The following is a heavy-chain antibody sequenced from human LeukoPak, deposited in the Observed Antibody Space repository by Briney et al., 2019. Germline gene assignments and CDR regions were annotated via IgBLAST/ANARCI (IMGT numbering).Heavy chain of an antibody. Sequence: NPSETLSLTCTVSGYSISSGYYWGWIRQPPGKGLEWIGSIYHSGSTYYNPSLKSRVTISVDTSKNQFSLKLSSVTAADTAVYYCAREERWLQWYYFDYWGQGTLVTVSS. CDR3: AREERWLQWYYFDY. D-gene: IGHD5-24*01. CDR2: IYHSGST. CDR1: GYSISSGYY. V-gene: IGHV4-38-2*02. J-gene: IGHJ4*02.